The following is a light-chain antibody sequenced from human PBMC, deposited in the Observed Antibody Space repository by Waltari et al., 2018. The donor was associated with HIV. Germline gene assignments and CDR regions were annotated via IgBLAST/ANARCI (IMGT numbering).Light chain of an antibody. CDR3: CAYAGSTTYVI. CDR2: EVS. Sequence: QSALTQPASVSGSPGQSLTISCPGTSHYGAGDNVLSRYQQHPGKAPKLMIYEVSKRPAGVSNRFSGSKSGNTASLTISGLQAEDEADYYCCAYAGSTTYVIFGGGTKLTVL. V-gene: IGLV2-23*02. J-gene: IGLJ2*01. CDR1: SHYGAGDNV.